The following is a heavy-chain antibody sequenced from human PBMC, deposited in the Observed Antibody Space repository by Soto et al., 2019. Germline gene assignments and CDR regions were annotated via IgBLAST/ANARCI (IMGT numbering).Heavy chain of an antibody. D-gene: IGHD2-2*01. CDR1: GFTFSDYY. V-gene: IGHV3-11*01. CDR3: AREDXXSXSCXXGAXXY. J-gene: IGHJ4*02. Sequence: GGSLRLSCAASGFTFSDYYMSWIRQAPGKGLEWVSYISSNGSTIYYADSVKGRFTISRDNAKNSLYLQMNSLRAEDTAVYYCAREDXXSXSCXXGAXXYXXQGTLVTVXS. CDR2: ISSNGSTI.